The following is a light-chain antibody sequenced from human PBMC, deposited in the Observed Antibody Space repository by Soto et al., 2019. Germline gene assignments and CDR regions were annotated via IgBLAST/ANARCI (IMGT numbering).Light chain of an antibody. CDR2: AAS. V-gene: IGKV1D-12*01. J-gene: IGKJ4*01. Sequence: DIQMTQSPSSVSASVGDGVTSTCRASQGISTSLGWYQQKPGKAPKLLIYAASSLQSGVPSRFSGTGSGTDFTLTISSLQPEDFATYYCQQTNSFPLTFGGGTKVDIK. CDR3: QQTNSFPLT. CDR1: QGISTS.